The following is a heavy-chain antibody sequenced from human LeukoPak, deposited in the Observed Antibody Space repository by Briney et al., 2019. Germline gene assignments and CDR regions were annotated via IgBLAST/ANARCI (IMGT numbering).Heavy chain of an antibody. CDR1: GGTFSSYA. CDR3: ARRSSRYFDSDY. V-gene: IGHV1-69*13. Sequence: SVKVSCKASGGTFSSYAISWVRQAPGQGLEWMGGIIPIFGTANYAQKFQGRVTITADESTSTAYMELSSLRSEDTAVYYCARRSSRYFDSDYWGQGTLVTVSS. D-gene: IGHD3-9*01. CDR2: IIPIFGTA. J-gene: IGHJ4*02.